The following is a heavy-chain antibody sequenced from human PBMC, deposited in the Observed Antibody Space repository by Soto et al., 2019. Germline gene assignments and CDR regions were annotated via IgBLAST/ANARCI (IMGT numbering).Heavy chain of an antibody. CDR2: VYWDDDR. Sequence: QITLKESGPTLVKPTQTLTLTCTLSGLSLTTKEVGVGWIRQAPGKALEWLALVYWDDDRRYSPSLMSRLTVSKVISKNLVVIELINMEPVDTAMNLCIYLRSSRDGYHWGQGTLVTVSS. CDR3: IYLRSSRDGYH. J-gene: IGHJ1*01. CDR1: GLSLTTKEVG. D-gene: IGHD3-3*01. V-gene: IGHV2-5*02.